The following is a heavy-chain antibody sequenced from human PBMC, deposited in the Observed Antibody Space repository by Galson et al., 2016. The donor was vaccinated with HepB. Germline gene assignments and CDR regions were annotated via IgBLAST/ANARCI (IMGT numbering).Heavy chain of an antibody. D-gene: IGHD2-2*01. CDR1: GDSIGSRGYY. CDR3: ARAHVSYCSTTSCFGGSWFDP. Sequence: TLSLTCTVSGDSIGSRGYYWSWIRQHPGKGLEWIGYISYSGSTHYNPSLKSRVTISVDTSKDQFSLKLSSVTAADTAVYYCARAHVSYCSTTSCFGGSWFDPWGQGTLVTVSS. CDR2: ISYSGST. V-gene: IGHV4-31*03. J-gene: IGHJ5*02.